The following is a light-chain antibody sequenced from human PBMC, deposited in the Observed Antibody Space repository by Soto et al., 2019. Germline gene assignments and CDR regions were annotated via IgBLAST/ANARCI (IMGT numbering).Light chain of an antibody. CDR2: DAS. Sequence: DIQMTQSPSTLSASVGDRVTITCRASQTINSWLAWYQQKPGKAPKVLFFDASSLKTGVPSRFSGSGSGTEFTLTISNLQPDDFATYYCQQYDSYSSGPFGQGTKVDI. J-gene: IGKJ1*01. CDR3: QQYDSYSSGP. V-gene: IGKV1-5*01. CDR1: QTINSW.